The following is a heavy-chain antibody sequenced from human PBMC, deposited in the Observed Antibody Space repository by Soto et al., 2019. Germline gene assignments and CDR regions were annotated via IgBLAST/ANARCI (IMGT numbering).Heavy chain of an antibody. CDR3: ARVLDSGSYYYYYYYGMDV. J-gene: IGHJ6*02. Sequence: ASLKVSCKXSGYTFTSYDINWVRQATGQGLEWMGWMNPNSGNTGYAQKFQGRVTMTRNTSISTAYMELSSLRSEDTAVYYCARVLDSGSYYYYYYYGMDVWGQGTTVTVSS. V-gene: IGHV1-8*01. CDR1: GYTFTSYD. D-gene: IGHD1-26*01. CDR2: MNPNSGNT.